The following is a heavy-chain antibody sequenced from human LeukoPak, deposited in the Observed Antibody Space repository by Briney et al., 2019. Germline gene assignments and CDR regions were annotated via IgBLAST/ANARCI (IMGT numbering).Heavy chain of an antibody. V-gene: IGHV3-23*01. J-gene: IGHJ4*02. Sequence: GGSLRLSCAASGFTFSSYAMSWVRQAPGKGLEWVSAISGSGGSTYYADSVKGRFTISRDNSKNTLYLQMNSLRAEDTAVYYCARVEAVAGLFDYWGQGTLVTVSS. CDR2: ISGSGGST. CDR1: GFTFSSYA. CDR3: ARVEAVAGLFDY. D-gene: IGHD6-19*01.